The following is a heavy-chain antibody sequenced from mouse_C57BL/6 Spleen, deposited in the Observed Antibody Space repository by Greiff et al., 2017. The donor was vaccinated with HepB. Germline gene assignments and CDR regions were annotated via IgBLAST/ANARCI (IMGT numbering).Heavy chain of an antibody. D-gene: IGHD2-4*01. Sequence: QVQLQQSGAELVRPGASVKLSCKASGYTFTDYYINWVKQRPGQGLEWIARIYPGSGNTYYNEKFKGKATLTAEKSSSTAYMQLSSLTSEDSAVYFCAPMITGAMDYWGQGTSVTVSS. J-gene: IGHJ4*01. CDR2: IYPGSGNT. CDR3: APMITGAMDY. V-gene: IGHV1-76*01. CDR1: GYTFTDYY.